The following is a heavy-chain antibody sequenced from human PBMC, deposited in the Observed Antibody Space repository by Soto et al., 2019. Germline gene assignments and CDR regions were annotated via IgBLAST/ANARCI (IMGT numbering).Heavy chain of an antibody. CDR1: GYSLTRLL. D-gene: IGHD1-26*01. CDR3: ARHVNAKSGYGMDV. Sequence: GEALKSSCEGSGYSLTRLLIGWGGQVPGKGLEWRGIINPGDSDTRYSPSFQGQVTISADKPISTAYLQWSSLKASDTAMYYCARHVNAKSGYGMDVWGQGTTVTVSS. J-gene: IGHJ6*02. V-gene: IGHV5-51*01. CDR2: INPGDSDT.